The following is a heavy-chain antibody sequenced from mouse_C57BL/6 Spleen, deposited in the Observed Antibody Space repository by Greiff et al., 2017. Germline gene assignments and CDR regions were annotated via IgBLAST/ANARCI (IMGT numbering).Heavy chain of an antibody. Sequence: VQLQQPGTELVKPGASVKLSCKASGYTFTSYWMHWVKQRPGQGLEWIGNINPSTGGTNYNEKFTSKATLTVDKSASTAYMQLSSLTSEDSAVYYCAREKTAQATMFAYWGQGTLVTGSA. CDR2: INPSTGGT. CDR3: AREKTAQATMFAY. J-gene: IGHJ3*01. D-gene: IGHD3-2*02. CDR1: GYTFTSYW. V-gene: IGHV1-53*01.